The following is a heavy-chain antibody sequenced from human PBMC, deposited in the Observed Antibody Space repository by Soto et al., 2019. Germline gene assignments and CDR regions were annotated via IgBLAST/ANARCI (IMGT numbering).Heavy chain of an antibody. Sequence: XXSLKISCKGSGYSFTSYWIVWVRQMPGKGLEWMGIIYPGDSDTRYSPSFQGQVTISADKSISTAYLQWSSLKASDTAMYYCARHRGLRYYGMDVWGQGTTVTVSS. CDR1: GYSFTSYW. V-gene: IGHV5-51*01. J-gene: IGHJ6*02. CDR2: IYPGDSDT. D-gene: IGHD3-10*01. CDR3: ARHRGLRYYGMDV.